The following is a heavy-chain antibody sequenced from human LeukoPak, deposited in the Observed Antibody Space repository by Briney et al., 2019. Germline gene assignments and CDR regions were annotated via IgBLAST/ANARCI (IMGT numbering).Heavy chain of an antibody. Sequence: GGSLRLSCAASGFTFSDYYMSWIRQAPEKGLEWVSYISSSGSTIYYADSVKGRFTISRDNAENSLYLQMNSLGAEDTAVYYCARVRYDSSGYYYGARYAFDMWGQGTMVTVSS. CDR3: ARVRYDSSGYYYGARYAFDM. V-gene: IGHV3-11*01. CDR1: GFTFSDYY. J-gene: IGHJ3*02. D-gene: IGHD3-22*01. CDR2: ISSSGSTI.